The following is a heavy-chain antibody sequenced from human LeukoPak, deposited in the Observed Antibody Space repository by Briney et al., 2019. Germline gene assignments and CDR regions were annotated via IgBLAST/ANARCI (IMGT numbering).Heavy chain of an antibody. CDR1: GFTFSSYW. J-gene: IGHJ6*02. V-gene: IGHV3-74*01. Sequence: PGGSLRLSCAASGFTFSSYWMHWVRQAPGKGLVWVSRINSDGSSTSYADSVKGRFTISRDNAKNTPYLQMNSLRAEDTAVYYCARDLESEDYYYYYGMDVWGQGTTVTVSS. CDR3: ARDLESEDYYYYYGMDV. CDR2: INSDGSST.